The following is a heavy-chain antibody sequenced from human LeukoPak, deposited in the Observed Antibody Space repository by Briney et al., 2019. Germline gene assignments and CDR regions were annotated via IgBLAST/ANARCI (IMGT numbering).Heavy chain of an antibody. J-gene: IGHJ3*01. D-gene: IGHD2/OR15-2a*01. CDR1: GYTFTDYY. Sequence: ASVKVSCKTSGYTFTDYYLYWVRQASGQGLEWVSWINPNNGGTNFPQKFQGRVTMTRDTSIRTAYMELSSLTSDDTAIYYCARDQEYGFDVWGQGTMVTVSS. V-gene: IGHV1-2*02. CDR2: INPNNGGT. CDR3: ARDQEYGFDV.